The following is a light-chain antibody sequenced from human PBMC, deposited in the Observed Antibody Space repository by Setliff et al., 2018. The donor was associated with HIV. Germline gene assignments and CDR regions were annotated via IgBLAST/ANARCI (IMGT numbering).Light chain of an antibody. Sequence: QSALTQPASVSGSPGQSITISCTGTSSDVGSYNLVSWYQQHPGKAPKLMIYEVSKRPSGVSNRFSGPKSGNTASLTISGLKAEDEADYYCSSYTSSSTLVVFGGGTKVTVL. CDR2: EVS. V-gene: IGLV2-14*02. CDR3: SSYTSSSTLVV. CDR1: SSDVGSYNL. J-gene: IGLJ2*01.